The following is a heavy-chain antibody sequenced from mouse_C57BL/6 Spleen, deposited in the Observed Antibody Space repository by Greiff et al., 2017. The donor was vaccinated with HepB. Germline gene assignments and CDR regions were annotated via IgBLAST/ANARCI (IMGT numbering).Heavy chain of an antibody. CDR2: ISYDGSN. J-gene: IGHJ1*03. CDR3: ARLSWYFDV. V-gene: IGHV3-6*01. CDR1: GYSITSGYY. Sequence: EVQLQESGPGLVKPSQSLSLTCSVTGYSITSGYYWHWIRQFPGNKLEWMGYISYDGSNNYNPSLKNRISITRDTSKNQFFLKLNSVTTEDTATYYCARLSWYFDVWGTGTTVTVSS.